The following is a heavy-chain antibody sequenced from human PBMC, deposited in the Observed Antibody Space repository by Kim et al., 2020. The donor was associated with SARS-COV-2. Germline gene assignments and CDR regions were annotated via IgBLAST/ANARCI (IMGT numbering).Heavy chain of an antibody. Sequence: ADSVKDRFTISRDNSKNTLYLQMNSLRAEDTAVYYCAKSGYYDSSGYLRYWGQGTLVTVSS. V-gene: IGHV3-23*01. CDR3: AKSGYYDSSGYLRY. D-gene: IGHD3-22*01. J-gene: IGHJ4*02.